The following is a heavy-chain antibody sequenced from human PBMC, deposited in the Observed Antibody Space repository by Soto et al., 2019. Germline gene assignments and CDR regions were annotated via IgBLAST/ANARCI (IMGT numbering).Heavy chain of an antibody. Sequence: SETLSLTCAVYGGSFSGYYWSWIRQPPGKGLEWIGEINHSGSTNYNPSLKSRVTISVDTSKNQFSLRLSSVTAADTAVYYCARVSGIYYYGMDVWGQGTTVT. J-gene: IGHJ6*02. V-gene: IGHV4-34*01. CDR3: ARVSGIYYYGMDV. CDR2: INHSGST. CDR1: GGSFSGYY. D-gene: IGHD3-10*01.